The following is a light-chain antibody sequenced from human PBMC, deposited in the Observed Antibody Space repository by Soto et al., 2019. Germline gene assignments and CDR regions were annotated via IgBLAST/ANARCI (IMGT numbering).Light chain of an antibody. CDR3: QQYGSSSWT. CDR2: GAS. J-gene: IGKJ1*01. Sequence: EIVMTQSPATLSVSPGERFTLSCRASQSVRSNLAWYQQKPGQAPRLLIYGASSRATGIPDRFSGSGSGTDFTLTISRLEPEDFAVYYCQQYGSSSWTFGQGTKVDIK. CDR1: QSVRSN. V-gene: IGKV3-20*01.